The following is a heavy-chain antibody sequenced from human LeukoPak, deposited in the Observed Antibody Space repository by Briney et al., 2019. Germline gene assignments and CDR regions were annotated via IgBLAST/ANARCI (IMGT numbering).Heavy chain of an antibody. Sequence: SETLSLTCTVSGGSISSSSYYWGWIRQPPGKGLEWIGSIYYSGSTYYNPSLKSRVTISVDTSKNQFSLKLSSVPAADTAVYYCARDAGLWFGELPNGWFDPWGQGTLVTVSS. V-gene: IGHV4-39*07. D-gene: IGHD3-10*01. J-gene: IGHJ5*02. CDR2: IYYSGST. CDR3: ARDAGLWFGELPNGWFDP. CDR1: GGSISSSSYY.